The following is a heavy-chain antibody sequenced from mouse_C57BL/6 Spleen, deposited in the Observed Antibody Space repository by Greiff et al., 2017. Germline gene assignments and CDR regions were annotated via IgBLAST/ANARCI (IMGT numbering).Heavy chain of an antibody. CDR2: ISSGGSYT. Sequence: EVKLMESGGDLVKPGGSLKLSCAASGFTFSSYGMSWVRQTPDKRLEWVATISSGGSYTYYPDSVKGRFTISRDNAKNTLYLQMSSLKSEDTAMYYCARHFEGDGYLYYAMDYWGQGTSVTVSS. CDR3: ARHFEGDGYLYYAMDY. V-gene: IGHV5-6*01. D-gene: IGHD2-3*01. CDR1: GFTFSSYG. J-gene: IGHJ4*01.